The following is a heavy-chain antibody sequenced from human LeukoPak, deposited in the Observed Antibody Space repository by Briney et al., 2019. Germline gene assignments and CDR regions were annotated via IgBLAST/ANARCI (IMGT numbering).Heavy chain of an antibody. CDR2: FDPEDGET. J-gene: IGHJ6*03. V-gene: IGHV1-24*01. CDR1: GYTLTELS. D-gene: IGHD3-22*01. Sequence: ASVKVCCKVSGYTLTELSTHWVRQAPGKGLEWMGGFDPEDGETINAHKFQGRVTMTEDTSTDTAYMELSSLRSEDTAVYYCARSRYYYDSSGYASSRYYYMDVWGKGTTVTVSS. CDR3: ARSRYYYDSSGYASSRYYYMDV.